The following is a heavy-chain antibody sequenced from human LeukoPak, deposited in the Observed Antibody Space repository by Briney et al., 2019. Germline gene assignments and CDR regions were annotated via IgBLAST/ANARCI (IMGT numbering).Heavy chain of an antibody. CDR2: IIPIFGTA. J-gene: IGHJ4*02. D-gene: IGHD3-10*01. CDR1: GGTFSSYA. Sequence: GSSVKVSCKASGGTFSSYAISRVRQAPGQGLEWMGGIIPIFGTANYAQKFQGRVTITADESTSTAYMELSSLRSEDTAVYYCARLVRGVIPFDYWGQGTLVTVSS. V-gene: IGHV1-69*01. CDR3: ARLVRGVIPFDY.